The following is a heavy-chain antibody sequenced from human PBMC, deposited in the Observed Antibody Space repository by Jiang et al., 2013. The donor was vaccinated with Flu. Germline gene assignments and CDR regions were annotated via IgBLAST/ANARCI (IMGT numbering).Heavy chain of an antibody. CDR2: VYDIGSP. Sequence: GPGLVKPSEALSLTCTVSGSSISSYYWNWFRQSPRKGLEWIGYVYDIGSPSYSPSLKSRVTISVDTSKNQFSLRLNSVTAADTAVLYCAKSGAGFPYGMDVWGQGTTV. J-gene: IGHJ6*02. CDR1: GSSISSYY. D-gene: IGHD1-14*01. V-gene: IGHV4-59*13. CDR3: AKSGAGFPYGMDV.